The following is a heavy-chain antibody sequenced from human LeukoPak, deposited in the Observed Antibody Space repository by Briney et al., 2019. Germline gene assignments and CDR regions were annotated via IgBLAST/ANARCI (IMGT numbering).Heavy chain of an antibody. J-gene: IGHJ4*02. CDR2: IYHSGST. CDR3: ARASEDSSGWYDRFDY. CDR1: GGSISSSNW. Sequence: PSETLSLTRAVSGGSISSSNWWSWVRQPPGKGLEWIGEIYHSGSTNYNPSLKSRVTISVDKSKNQFSLKLSSVTAADTAVYYCARASEDSSGWYDRFDYWGQGTLVTVSS. D-gene: IGHD6-19*01. V-gene: IGHV4-4*02.